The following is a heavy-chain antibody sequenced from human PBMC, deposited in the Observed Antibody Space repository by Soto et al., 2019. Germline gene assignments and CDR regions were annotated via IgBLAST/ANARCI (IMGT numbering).Heavy chain of an antibody. V-gene: IGHV3-9*01. CDR1: GFTFDDYA. D-gene: IGHD2-15*01. Sequence: GGSLRLSCAASGFTFDDYAMHWVRQAPGKGLEWVSGISWNSGSIGYADSVKGRFTISRDNAKNSLYLQMNSLRAADTAFYSCAPVVAATHQEPNFDYWGQGTLVTVSS. J-gene: IGHJ4*02. CDR3: APVVAATHQEPNFDY. CDR2: ISWNSGSI.